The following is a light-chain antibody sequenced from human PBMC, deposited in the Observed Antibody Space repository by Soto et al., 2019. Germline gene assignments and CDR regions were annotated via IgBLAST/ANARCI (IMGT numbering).Light chain of an antibody. Sequence: QSVLPQPPSVSAAPGQKVTISCSGSSSNIGNNYVSWYQQRPGTAPKLLIYDNNKRPSGIPDRFSGSKSGTSATLGITGLQTGDEADYYCGTWDSSRSAVVFGGGTKLTVL. CDR1: SSNIGNNY. J-gene: IGLJ2*01. CDR2: DNN. CDR3: GTWDSSRSAVV. V-gene: IGLV1-51*01.